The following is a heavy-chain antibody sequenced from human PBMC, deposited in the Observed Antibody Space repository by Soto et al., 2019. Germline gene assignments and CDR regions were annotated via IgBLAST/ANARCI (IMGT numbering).Heavy chain of an antibody. CDR2: ISYDGSNK. J-gene: IGHJ3*02. Sequence: PGGSLRLSCAASGFTFSSYSMNWVRQAPGKGLEWVAVISYDGSNKYYADSVKGRFTISRDNSKNTLYLQMNSLRAEDTAVYYCARDATVTNVEGAFDIWGQGTMVTVSS. V-gene: IGHV3-30*03. D-gene: IGHD4-17*01. CDR1: GFTFSSYS. CDR3: ARDATVTNVEGAFDI.